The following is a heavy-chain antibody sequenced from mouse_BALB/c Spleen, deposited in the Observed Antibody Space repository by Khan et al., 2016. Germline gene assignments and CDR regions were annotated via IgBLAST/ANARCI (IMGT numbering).Heavy chain of an antibody. CDR2: IDPANGNT. CDR1: GFNIKDTF. V-gene: IGHV14-3*02. D-gene: IGHD1-1*01. CDR3: ARRGPVYYYGSTYGY. Sequence: VQLKESGAELVKPGASVKLSSTASGFNIKDTFMHWVKQRPEQGLEWIGRIDPANGNTRYDPKFQGKATITADTSSNTAYLQLSSLTSEDTAVYYCARRGPVYYYGSTYGYWGQGTTLTVSS. J-gene: IGHJ2*01.